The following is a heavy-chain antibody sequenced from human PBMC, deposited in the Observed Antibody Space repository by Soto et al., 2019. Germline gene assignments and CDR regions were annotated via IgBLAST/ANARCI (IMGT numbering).Heavy chain of an antibody. CDR1: GFTLSTYA. CDR3: VIHRGNPSGAFDI. Sequence: EVQLLESGGGLVQPGGSLRLSCVASGFTLSTYAMSWVRQAPGKGLGWVSGINGGGGATYYAESVKGRFTISRDNSKSTVSLHMNSLRAEDTAVYYCVIHRGNPSGAFDIWGQGTMVTVSS. D-gene: IGHD3-10*01. CDR2: INGGGGAT. V-gene: IGHV3-23*01. J-gene: IGHJ3*02.